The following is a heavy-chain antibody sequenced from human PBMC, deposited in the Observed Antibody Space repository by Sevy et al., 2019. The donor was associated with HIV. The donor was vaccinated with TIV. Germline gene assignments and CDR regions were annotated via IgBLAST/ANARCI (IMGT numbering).Heavy chain of an antibody. J-gene: IGHJ4*02. CDR3: VKEGGGEGGDH. CDR1: GFSFSSYG. Sequence: GGSLRLSCAASGFSFSSYGMHWVRQAPGKGLEWMSYIQYDGSNKDYADSVKGRFTISRDNSKNTLYLQMNGLRVEDTAVFYCVKEGGGEGGDHWCQGTLVTVSS. V-gene: IGHV3-30*02. D-gene: IGHD2-21*01. CDR2: IQYDGSNK.